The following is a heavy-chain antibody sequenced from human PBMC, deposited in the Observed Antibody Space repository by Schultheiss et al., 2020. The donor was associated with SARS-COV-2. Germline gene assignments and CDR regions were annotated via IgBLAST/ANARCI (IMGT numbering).Heavy chain of an antibody. CDR3: AKAYSSSWALKAFDI. D-gene: IGHD6-13*01. CDR1: GFTFSSYG. Sequence: GGSLRLSCAASGFTFSSYGMHWVRQAPGKGLEWVAVISYDGSNKYYADSVKGRFTISRDNSKNTLYLQMNSLRAEDTAVYYCAKAYSSSWALKAFDIWGQGTMVTVSS. J-gene: IGHJ3*02. V-gene: IGHV3-30*18. CDR2: ISYDGSNK.